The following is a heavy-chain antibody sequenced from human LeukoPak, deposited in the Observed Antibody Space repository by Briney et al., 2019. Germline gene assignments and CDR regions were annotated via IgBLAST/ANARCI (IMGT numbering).Heavy chain of an antibody. CDR3: AREYSGDGAFDI. CDR1: GFTFSSYA. D-gene: IGHD5-12*01. Sequence: GRSLRLSCAASGFTFSSYAMHWVRQAPGKGLEWVAVISYDGSNKCYADSVKGRFTISRDNSKNTLYLQMNSLRAEDTAVYYCAREYSGDGAFDIWGQGTMVTVSS. V-gene: IGHV3-30-3*01. CDR2: ISYDGSNK. J-gene: IGHJ3*02.